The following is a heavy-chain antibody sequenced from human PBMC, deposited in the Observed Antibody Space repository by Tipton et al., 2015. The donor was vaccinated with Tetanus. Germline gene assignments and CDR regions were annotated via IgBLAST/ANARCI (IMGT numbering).Heavy chain of an antibody. V-gene: IGHV3-7*03. CDR2: INRDGSEK. CDR3: ARGVRDYYYGMDV. Sequence: SLRLSCADTGFRFSSDWMGWVRQAAGKGLEWVAHINRDGSEKACADAVQGRFSISRDSAKNSLSLQMNSLRAEDTAVYYCARGVRDYYYGMDVWGQGTTVTVSS. CDR1: GFRFSSDW. D-gene: IGHD3-16*01. J-gene: IGHJ6*02.